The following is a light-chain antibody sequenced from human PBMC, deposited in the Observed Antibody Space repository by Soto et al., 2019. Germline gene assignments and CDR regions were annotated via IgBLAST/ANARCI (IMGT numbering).Light chain of an antibody. Sequence: DIQMTQSPSSLSASVGDRVTITCRTSQSISSYLNWYQQKPGKVPKHLIYAASSLQSGVPSRFSGSGSGTDFTLTISSLQPEDFATYYCQQSYSTPRTFGQGTKVEIK. CDR3: QQSYSTPRT. CDR1: QSISSY. V-gene: IGKV1-39*01. J-gene: IGKJ1*01. CDR2: AAS.